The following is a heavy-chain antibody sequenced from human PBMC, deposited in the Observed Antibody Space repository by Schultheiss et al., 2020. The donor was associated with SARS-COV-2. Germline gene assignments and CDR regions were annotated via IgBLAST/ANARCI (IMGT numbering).Heavy chain of an antibody. J-gene: IGHJ5*02. Sequence: GGSLRLSCAASGFTFSSYAMHWVRQAPGKGLEWVAVISYDGSNKYYADSVKGRFAISRDNSKNTLYLQMNSLRAEDTAVYYCARGPVYKTWFDPWGQGTLVTVSS. CDR3: ARGPVYKTWFDP. V-gene: IGHV3-30*09. CDR1: GFTFSSYA. D-gene: IGHD5-24*01. CDR2: ISYDGSNK.